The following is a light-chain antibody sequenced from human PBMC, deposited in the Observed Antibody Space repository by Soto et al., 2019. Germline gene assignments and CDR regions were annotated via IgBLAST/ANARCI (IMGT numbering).Light chain of an antibody. CDR3: QQRSNWPPLRT. Sequence: EIVLTQSPATLSLSPGERATLSCRASQSVSSYLAWYQQKPGQAPGLLIYDASNRATGIPARFSGSGSGTDFTLTISSLEPEDFAVYYCQQRSNWPPLRTFGQGTKVEIK. V-gene: IGKV3-11*01. J-gene: IGKJ1*01. CDR1: QSVSSY. CDR2: DAS.